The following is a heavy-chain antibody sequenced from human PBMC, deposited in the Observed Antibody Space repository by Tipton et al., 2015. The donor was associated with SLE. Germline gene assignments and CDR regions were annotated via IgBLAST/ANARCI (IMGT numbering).Heavy chain of an antibody. Sequence: SLRLSCAASGFTFGVYAMHWVRQAPGKGLEGGSGINWNSGSIDYADSVKGRFIISRDNAKNSLYLQMNSLRAEDTAFYYCAKIERSNWYDYFDQWGQGTLVTVSS. CDR2: INWNSGSI. V-gene: IGHV3-9*01. CDR3: AKIERSNWYDYFDQ. D-gene: IGHD6-13*01. J-gene: IGHJ4*02. CDR1: GFTFGVYA.